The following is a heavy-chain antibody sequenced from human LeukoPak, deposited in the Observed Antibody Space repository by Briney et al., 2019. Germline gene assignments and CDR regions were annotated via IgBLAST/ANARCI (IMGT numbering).Heavy chain of an antibody. CDR2: LNHSGST. Sequence: SETLSLTCAVYGGSFRGYYWSWIRQPPAKGLEWIGELNHSGSTNYNPSLTSRVTISLDTSKNQFSLKLSSVTAADTAVYYCARRGPYYYYYMDVWGKGTTVTIAS. V-gene: IGHV4-34*01. D-gene: IGHD3-16*01. J-gene: IGHJ6*03. CDR1: GGSFRGYY. CDR3: ARRGPYYYYYMDV.